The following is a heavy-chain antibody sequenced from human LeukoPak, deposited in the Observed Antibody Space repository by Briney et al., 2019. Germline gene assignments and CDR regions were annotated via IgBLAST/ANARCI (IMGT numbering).Heavy chain of an antibody. CDR2: IYPGDSDT. CDR1: GYRFTSYW. J-gene: IGHJ6*03. Sequence: GESLKISFKGSGYRFTSYWIGWVRQMPGKGLEWMGIIYPGDSDTRYSPSFQGQVNISADKSISTAYLQWSSLKASDTAMYYCARLEWLFPFPCYYYYMDVWGKGTTVTVSS. V-gene: IGHV5-51*01. D-gene: IGHD3-3*01. CDR3: ARLEWLFPFPCYYYYMDV.